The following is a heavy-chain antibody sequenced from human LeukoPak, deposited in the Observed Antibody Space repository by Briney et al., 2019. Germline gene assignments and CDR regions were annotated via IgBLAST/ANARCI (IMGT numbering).Heavy chain of an antibody. J-gene: IGHJ6*04. Sequence: GRSLRLSCAASRFTFSSYAMHWVRQAPGKGLEWVAVIWYDGSNKYYADSVKGRFTISRDNSKNTLYLQMNSLRAEDTAVYYCARDLRVWGNYPSGMDAWGKGTTVTVSS. D-gene: IGHD3-16*02. CDR2: IWYDGSNK. CDR3: ARDLRVWGNYPSGMDA. V-gene: IGHV3-33*01. CDR1: RFTFSSYA.